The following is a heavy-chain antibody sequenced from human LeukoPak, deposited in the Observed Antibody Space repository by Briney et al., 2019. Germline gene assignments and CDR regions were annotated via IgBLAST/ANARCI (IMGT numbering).Heavy chain of an antibody. J-gene: IGHJ3*02. D-gene: IGHD2-15*01. CDR1: GFTFSSYA. CDR3: AKGDYCSGGSCYRNAFDI. Sequence: PGGSLRLSCAASGFTFSSYAMHWVRQAPGKGLEWVAVISYDGSNKYYADSVKGRFTISRDNSKNTLYLQMNSLRAEDTAVYYCAKGDYCSGGSCYRNAFDIWGQGTMVTVSS. V-gene: IGHV3-30*04. CDR2: ISYDGSNK.